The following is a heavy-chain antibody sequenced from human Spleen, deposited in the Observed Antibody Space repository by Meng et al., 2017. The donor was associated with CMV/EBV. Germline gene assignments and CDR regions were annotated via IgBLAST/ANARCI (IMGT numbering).Heavy chain of an antibody. CDR3: ARDFSNYPYYFDY. CDR1: GLTFSKYS. Sequence: CAASGLTFSKYSMNWVRQAPGKGLEWVSYISGSSSHIDYADSVKGRFTVSRDNAKKSLYLQLNSLRAEDTAVYYCARDFSNYPYYFDYWGQGTLVTVSS. V-gene: IGHV3-21*01. CDR2: ISGSSSHI. D-gene: IGHD4-11*01. J-gene: IGHJ4*02.